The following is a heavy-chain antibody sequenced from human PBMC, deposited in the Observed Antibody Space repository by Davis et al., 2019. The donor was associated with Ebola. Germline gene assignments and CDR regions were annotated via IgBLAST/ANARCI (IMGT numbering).Heavy chain of an antibody. CDR2: IWYDGTDK. D-gene: IGHD6-25*01. V-gene: IGHV3-33*08. Sequence: GESLKISCAASGFTFSSYGMHWVRQAPGKGLEWVAVIWYDGTDKYYTDSVKGRFTISRDNSKDTLYLQMNSLRAEDTAVYYCSNFERWGRGTLVTVSS. J-gene: IGHJ4*02. CDR3: SNFER. CDR1: GFTFSSYG.